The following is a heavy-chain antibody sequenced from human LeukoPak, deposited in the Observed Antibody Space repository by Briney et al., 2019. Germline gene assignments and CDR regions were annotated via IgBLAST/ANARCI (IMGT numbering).Heavy chain of an antibody. CDR2: IYYFGCT. CDR3: ACQANGGFEI. Sequence: AETVSHPCTVSGRSISSYYWSWIRQPPGKGLEWIGYIYYFGCTNYNPSLTSRVTISVDTSQNQYSLKLSSVTAADTAVYYCACQANGGFEISGQ. D-gene: IGHD4-23*01. CDR1: GRSISSYY. J-gene: IGHJ3*02. V-gene: IGHV4-59*12.